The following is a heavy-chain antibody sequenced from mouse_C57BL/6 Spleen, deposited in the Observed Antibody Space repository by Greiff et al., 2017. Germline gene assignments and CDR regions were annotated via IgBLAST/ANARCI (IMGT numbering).Heavy chain of an antibody. Sequence: QVQLKQPGAELVMPGASVKLSCKASGYTFTSYWMHWVKQRPGQGLEWIGEIDPSDSYTNYNQKFKGKSTLTVDKSSSTAYMQLSSLTSEDSAVYYCARGSYGSSYRYFDVWGTGTTVTVSS. CDR1: GYTFTSYW. V-gene: IGHV1-69*01. CDR2: IDPSDSYT. CDR3: ARGSYGSSYRYFDV. J-gene: IGHJ1*03. D-gene: IGHD1-1*01.